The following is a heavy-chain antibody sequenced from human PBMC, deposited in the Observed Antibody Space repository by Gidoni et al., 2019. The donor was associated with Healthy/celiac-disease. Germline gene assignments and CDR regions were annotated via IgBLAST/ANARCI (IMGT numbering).Heavy chain of an antibody. CDR1: GFTFSSYA. Sequence: QVQLVESGGGVVQPGRSLRLSCAASGFTFSSYAMHWVRQAPGKGLEWVAVISYDGSNKYYADSVKGRFTISRDNSKNTLYLQMNSLRAEDTAVYYCAREASVLAATKYGWFDPWGQGTLVTVSS. CDR3: AREASVLAATKYGWFDP. D-gene: IGHD2-15*01. CDR2: ISYDGSNK. J-gene: IGHJ5*02. V-gene: IGHV3-30*04.